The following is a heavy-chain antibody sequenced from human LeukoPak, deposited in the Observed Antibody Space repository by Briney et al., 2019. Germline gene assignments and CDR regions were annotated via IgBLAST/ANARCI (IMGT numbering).Heavy chain of an antibody. D-gene: IGHD1-26*01. CDR2: ISSSGTTI. CDR3: AKDGGTHFDH. CDR1: GFTFRTSG. J-gene: IGHJ4*02. Sequence: GGPLRLSCAARGFTFRTSGMKWVREAPGKGLEGVSYISSSGTTIFYAQSSKGRFTITRDNAQNSLTLHMNTLRADDTAVYYCAKDGGTHFDHWGQGTLVTVSS. V-gene: IGHV3-48*01.